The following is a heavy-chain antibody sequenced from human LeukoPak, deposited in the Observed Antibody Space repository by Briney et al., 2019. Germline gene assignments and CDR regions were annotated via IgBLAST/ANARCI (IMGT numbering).Heavy chain of an antibody. CDR1: DYSISSGYY. CDR3: ARGAGGWAGNFDY. Sequence: SETLSLTCTVSDYSISSGYYWGWIRQPPGKGLEWTGNLYHSGSTYYNPSLKSRVTISVDTSKNQFSLKLTSVSAADTAVYFCARGAGGWAGNFDYWGQGTLVTVSS. CDR2: LYHSGST. D-gene: IGHD6-19*01. V-gene: IGHV4-38-2*02. J-gene: IGHJ4*02.